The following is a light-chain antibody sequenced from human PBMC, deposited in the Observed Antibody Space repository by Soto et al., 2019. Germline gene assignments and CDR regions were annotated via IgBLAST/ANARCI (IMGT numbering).Light chain of an antibody. J-gene: IGKJ5*01. CDR3: QKYSSVNT. CDR2: AAS. Sequence: DIQMTQSPSSLSASVGDRVTITCRASQGISNFLAWYQQKPGKVPKLLISAASTLQSGVPSRFSGSGSGTNFTITITILQPEDVAAYYCQKYSSVNTFGQGTGLEIK. V-gene: IGKV1-27*01. CDR1: QGISNF.